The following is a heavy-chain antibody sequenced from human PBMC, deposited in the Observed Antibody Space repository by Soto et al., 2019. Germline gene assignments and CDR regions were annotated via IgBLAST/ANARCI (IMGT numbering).Heavy chain of an antibody. D-gene: IGHD3-10*01. CDR3: ASLVGYGSGTHDAFDI. V-gene: IGHV3-48*02. CDR2: ISSSSSTI. Sequence: GGSLRLSCAASGFTFSSYSMNWVRQAPGKGLEWVSYISSSSSTIYYADSVKGRFTISRDNAKNSLYLQMNSLRDEDTAVYYCASLVGYGSGTHDAFDIWGQGTMVTVSS. J-gene: IGHJ3*02. CDR1: GFTFSSYS.